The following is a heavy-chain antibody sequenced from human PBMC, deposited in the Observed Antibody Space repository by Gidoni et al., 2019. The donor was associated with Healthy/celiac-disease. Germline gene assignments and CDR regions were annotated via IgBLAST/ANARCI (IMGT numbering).Heavy chain of an antibody. CDR1: GFTFSTYA. V-gene: IGHV3-64*01. CDR3: AREDCSGGSCYFDY. CDR2: ISSNGGST. J-gene: IGHJ4*02. Sequence: EVQLVESGGGLVQPGGSLRLSCAASGFTFSTYAMHWVRQAPGKGLEYVSAISSNGGSTYYANSVKGRFNISRDNSKNTLYLQMGSLRAEDMAVYYCAREDCSGGSCYFDYWGQGTLVTVSS. D-gene: IGHD2-15*01.